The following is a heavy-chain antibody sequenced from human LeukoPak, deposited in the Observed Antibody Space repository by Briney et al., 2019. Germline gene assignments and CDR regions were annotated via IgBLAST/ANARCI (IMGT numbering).Heavy chain of an antibody. CDR3: AHSIAMAGPGGWYFDY. D-gene: IGHD6-19*01. Sequence: SGPTLVNPTQTLTLTCTFSGFSLSTSGVGVAWIRQPPGKALEWLALIYWDDDKRYSPSLNSRLTITKDTSKNQVVLTVTSMDPVDTATYYCAHSIAMAGPGGWYFDYWGQGTLVTVSS. J-gene: IGHJ4*02. V-gene: IGHV2-5*02. CDR1: GFSLSTSGVG. CDR2: IYWDDDK.